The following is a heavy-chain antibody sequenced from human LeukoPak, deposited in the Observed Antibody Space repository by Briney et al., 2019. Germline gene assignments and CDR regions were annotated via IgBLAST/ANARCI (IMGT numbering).Heavy chain of an antibody. V-gene: IGHV1-18*04. CDR3: ARELGGANIDY. CDR1: GYTFTSYY. D-gene: IGHD1-26*01. CDR2: ISAYNGNT. Sequence: GASVKVSCKASGYTFTSYYMHWVRQAPGQGLEWMGWISAYNGNTNYAQKLQGRVTMTTDTSTSTAYMELRSLRSDDTAVYYCARELGGANIDYWGQGTLVTVSS. J-gene: IGHJ4*02.